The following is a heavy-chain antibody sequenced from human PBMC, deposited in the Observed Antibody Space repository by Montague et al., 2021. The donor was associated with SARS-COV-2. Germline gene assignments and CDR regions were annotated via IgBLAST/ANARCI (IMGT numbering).Heavy chain of an antibody. CDR3: ARPKYSSSWYVDY. CDR1: GGSISSSSYY. V-gene: IGHV4-39*01. Sequence: SETLSLTCTVSGGSISSSSYYWGWNHQPPGKGLEWIGSISYSGSTYYNPSLKSRVTISVDTSKNQLSLKLSSVTAADTAVYYCARPKYSSSWYVDYWGQGTLVTVSS. D-gene: IGHD6-13*01. J-gene: IGHJ4*02. CDR2: ISYSGST.